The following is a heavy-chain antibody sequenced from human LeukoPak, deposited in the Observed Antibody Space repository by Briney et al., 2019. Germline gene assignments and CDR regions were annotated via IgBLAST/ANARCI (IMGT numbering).Heavy chain of an antibody. CDR2: ISGSGGNT. Sequence: PGGSLRLSCAASGFTFSNYAMSWVRQAPGKGLEWVSSISGSGGNTYYADSVKGRFTISRDNSKNTLYLQMNSLRAEDTAVYYCARERGHLDYWGQGTLVTVSS. J-gene: IGHJ4*02. D-gene: IGHD6-25*01. V-gene: IGHV3-23*01. CDR3: ARERGHLDY. CDR1: GFTFSNYA.